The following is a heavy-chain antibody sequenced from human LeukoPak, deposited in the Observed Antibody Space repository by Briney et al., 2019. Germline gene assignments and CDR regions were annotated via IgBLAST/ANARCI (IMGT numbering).Heavy chain of an antibody. CDR2: INHSGST. Sequence: SETLSFSCAVYGGSFSCYYWWWIRQPPGKGLELIGVINHSGSTNYNPSLKSRVTISVDTSKNQFSLKLSSVTAADTAVYYCARLRVSYDILTGYYTPYYYYYGMDVWGQGTTVTVSS. CDR3: ARLRVSYDILTGYYTPYYYYYGMDV. D-gene: IGHD3-9*01. CDR1: GGSFSCYY. J-gene: IGHJ6*02. V-gene: IGHV4-34*01.